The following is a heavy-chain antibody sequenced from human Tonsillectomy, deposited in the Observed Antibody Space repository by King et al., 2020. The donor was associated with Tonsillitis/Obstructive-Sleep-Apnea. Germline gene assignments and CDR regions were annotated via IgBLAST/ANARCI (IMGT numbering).Heavy chain of an antibody. CDR1: GFNFSSYW. CDR2: INQDGTEK. Sequence: VQLVESGGGLVQPGKSLRLSCAASGFNFSSYWMTWVRQAPGKGLEWVANINQDGTEKYYVDSVKGRFIISRDKAKNSLYLQMNSLRTEDTAMYYCASVMVTTTVLVPFAIGGQGTMLAVPS. V-gene: IGHV3-7*01. D-gene: IGHD3-22*01. CDR3: ASVMVTTTVLVPFAI. J-gene: IGHJ3*02.